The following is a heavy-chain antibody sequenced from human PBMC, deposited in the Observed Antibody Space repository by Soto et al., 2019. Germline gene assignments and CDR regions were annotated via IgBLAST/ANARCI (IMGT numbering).Heavy chain of an antibody. V-gene: IGHV4-59*01. Sequence: PSETLSLTCTVSGGSISSYYWSWIRQPPGKGLEWIGYIYYSGSTNYNPSLKSRVTISVDTSKNQFSLKLSSVTAADTAVYYCARGQTITIFGVVSSNWFDPWGQGTLVTVS. CDR2: IYYSGST. J-gene: IGHJ5*02. D-gene: IGHD3-3*01. CDR1: GGSISSYY. CDR3: ARGQTITIFGVVSSNWFDP.